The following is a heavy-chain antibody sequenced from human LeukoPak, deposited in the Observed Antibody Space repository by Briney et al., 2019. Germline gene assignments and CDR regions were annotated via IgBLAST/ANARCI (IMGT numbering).Heavy chain of an antibody. CDR1: GGSISSYY. CDR2: IYTSGST. D-gene: IGHD3-3*01. J-gene: IGHJ5*02. Sequence: SETLSVTCTVSGGSISSYYWSWIRQPAGKGLEWIGRIYTSGSTNYNPSLKSRVTMSVDTSKNQFSLKLSSVTAADTAVYYCARVRTPYYDFWSGYYGSWFDPWGQGTLVTVSS. CDR3: ARVRTPYYDFWSGYYGSWFDP. V-gene: IGHV4-4*07.